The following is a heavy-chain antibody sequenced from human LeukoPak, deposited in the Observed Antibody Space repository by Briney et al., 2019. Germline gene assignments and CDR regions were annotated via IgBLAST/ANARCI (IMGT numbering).Heavy chain of an antibody. V-gene: IGHV1-24*01. CDR1: GYTLTELS. D-gene: IGHD3-16*02. J-gene: IGHJ4*02. CDR3: ATPRAITFGGVIVFDY. CDR2: FDPEDGET. Sequence: ASVKVSCKVSGYTLTELSMHWVRQAPGKGLEWMGGFDPEDGETIYAQKFQGRVTMTEDTSTGTAYMELSSLRSEDTAVYYCATPRAITFGGVIVFDYWGQGTLVTVSS.